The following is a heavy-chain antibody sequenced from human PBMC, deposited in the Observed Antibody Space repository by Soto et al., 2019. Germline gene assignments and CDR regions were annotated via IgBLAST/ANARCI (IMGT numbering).Heavy chain of an antibody. CDR3: ARAYGKYFDY. J-gene: IGHJ4*01. CDR1: GYTFTSYW. D-gene: IGHD3-10*01. Sequence: GESLKITCKGSGYTFTSYWIGWVRQLPGKGLEWMGIIYPGDSDTRYSPSFQGQVTISADKSISTAYLQWSSLRASDTAMYFCARAYGKYFDYWGHGTPVTVSS. V-gene: IGHV5-51*01. CDR2: IYPGDSDT.